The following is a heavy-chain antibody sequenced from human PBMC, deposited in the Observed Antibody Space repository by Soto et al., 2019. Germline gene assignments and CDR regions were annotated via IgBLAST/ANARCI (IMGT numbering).Heavy chain of an antibody. Sequence: QVQLVQSGAEVKKPGASVKVSCKASGYTFTSYGISWVRQAPGQGLEWMGWISAYNGNTNYAQKLQGRDTMTTDTSTSTAYMELRSVRSDDTAVYYCARDPRPVYLDWSDDAFDIWGQGTMVTVSS. J-gene: IGHJ3*02. CDR3: ARDPRPVYLDWSDDAFDI. CDR1: GYTFTSYG. CDR2: ISAYNGNT. D-gene: IGHD3-9*01. V-gene: IGHV1-18*01.